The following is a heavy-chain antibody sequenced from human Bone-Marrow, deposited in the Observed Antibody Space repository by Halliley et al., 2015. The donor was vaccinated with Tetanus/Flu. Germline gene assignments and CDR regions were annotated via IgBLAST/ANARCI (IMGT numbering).Heavy chain of an antibody. Sequence: SLRLSCAASGFTFSTFAMNWVRQAPGKGLEWVSGISGIGGTIFYADSVKDRFTISRDNSKNTLSLQMNSLRAGDTAVYYCAKGGPWGVVTAAGASDIGGRGTMVAVSS. CDR2: ISGIGGTI. CDR3: AKGGPWGVVTAAGASDI. D-gene: IGHD2-21*02. V-gene: IGHV3-23*01. J-gene: IGHJ3*02. CDR1: GFTFSTFA.